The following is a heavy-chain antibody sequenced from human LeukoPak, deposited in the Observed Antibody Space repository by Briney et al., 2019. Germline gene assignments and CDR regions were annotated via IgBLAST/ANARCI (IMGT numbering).Heavy chain of an antibody. V-gene: IGHV1-18*01. CDR1: GYTFTSYG. Sequence: ASVKVSCKAAGYTFTSYGISWVRQAPAQGLEWMGWISANNGNTNYAHKLQGRVTITTDTSTSTPYMELRSLRSDDTAVYYCPRHAVRDSNWFDPWGQGTLVTVSS. CDR2: ISANNGNT. CDR3: PRHAVRDSNWFDP. J-gene: IGHJ5*02. D-gene: IGHD2-15*01.